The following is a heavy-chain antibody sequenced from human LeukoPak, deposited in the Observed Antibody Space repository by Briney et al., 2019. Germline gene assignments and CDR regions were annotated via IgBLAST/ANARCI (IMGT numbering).Heavy chain of an antibody. CDR3: ARDWAYVSFDY. V-gene: IGHV3-7*03. Sequence: GGSLRLSCAASGFTFSSYWMSWVRQAPGKGLEWVANIKQDGSEKYYVDSVKGRFTISRENAKNSLYLQVNSLRAEDTAVYYCARDWAYVSFDYWGQGTLVTVSS. D-gene: IGHD3-16*01. CDR1: GFTFSSYW. J-gene: IGHJ4*02. CDR2: IKQDGSEK.